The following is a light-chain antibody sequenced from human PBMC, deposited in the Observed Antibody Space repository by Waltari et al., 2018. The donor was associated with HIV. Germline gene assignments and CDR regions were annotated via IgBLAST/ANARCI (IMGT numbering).Light chain of an antibody. CDR1: QTISSNY. V-gene: IGKV3-20*01. CDR3: PQYHGSPRT. Sequence: DIVLTQRPAALSSFPGDRTTLSCTATQTISSNYLAWYQYKPGQAPRLLIYDASMRATAIPARFSGGGSGTDFTLTITRLEPGDFAVYCSPQYHGSPRTFGGGTTVE. CDR2: DAS. J-gene: IGKJ4*01.